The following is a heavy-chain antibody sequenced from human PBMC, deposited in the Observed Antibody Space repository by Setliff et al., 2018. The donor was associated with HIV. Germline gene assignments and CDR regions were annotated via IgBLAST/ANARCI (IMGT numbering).Heavy chain of an antibody. CDR3: ARHDCGGNCDINWFDP. D-gene: IGHD2-21*02. V-gene: IGHV4-38-2*01. Sequence: SETLSLTCAVSGYSISSNFLWGWVRQPPGQGLEWIGSIHHAGSTYYNPSLKSRVRISLDTSKNQFSLKLSSVTAADTAVYYCARHDCGGNCDINWFDPWGQGTLGTVSS. J-gene: IGHJ5*02. CDR1: GYSISSNFL. CDR2: IHHAGST.